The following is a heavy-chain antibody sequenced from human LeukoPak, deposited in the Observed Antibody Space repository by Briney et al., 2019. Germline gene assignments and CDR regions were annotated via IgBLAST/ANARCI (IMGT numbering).Heavy chain of an antibody. J-gene: IGHJ4*02. CDR1: GFTFSTSG. V-gene: IGHV3-30*02. CDR2: IHYDGSIK. D-gene: IGHD4/OR15-4a*01. CDR3: SKEGVRCCHDDY. Sequence: TGGSLRLSCAASGFTFSTSGLHWVRQAPDQGLEWVSYIHYDGSIKYYADSVKGRCTISRDNSKNTLYLQMDSLRSEDTAVYYCSKEGVRCCHDDYWGRGTLVTVSS.